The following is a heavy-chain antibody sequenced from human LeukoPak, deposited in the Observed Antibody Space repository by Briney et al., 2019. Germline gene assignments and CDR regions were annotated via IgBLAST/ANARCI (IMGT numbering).Heavy chain of an antibody. J-gene: IGHJ4*02. CDR3: ARGRRGQQLVRGFDY. Sequence: NPSETLSLTCAVYGGSFSGYYWSWIRQPPGKGLEWIGEINHSGSTNYNPSLKSRVTISVDTSKNQFSLKLSSVTAADTAVYYCARGRRGQQLVRGFDYWGPGTQATVSS. V-gene: IGHV4-34*01. CDR1: GGSFSGYY. D-gene: IGHD6-13*01. CDR2: INHSGST.